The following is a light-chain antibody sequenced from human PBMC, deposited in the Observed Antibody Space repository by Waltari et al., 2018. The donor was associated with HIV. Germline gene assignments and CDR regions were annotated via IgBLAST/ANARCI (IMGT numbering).Light chain of an antibody. CDR3: MQALQTPRYS. Sequence: DIVMTQSPLSLPVTPGESASIPCRSHPSLLHSNGYNYLDWYLQKPGQPPQLLIYLGSNRASGVPDRFSGSGSGTDFTLKISRVGAEDVGVYYCMQALQTPRYSFGQGTKLEIK. J-gene: IGKJ2*03. CDR1: PSLLHSNGYNY. V-gene: IGKV2-28*01. CDR2: LGS.